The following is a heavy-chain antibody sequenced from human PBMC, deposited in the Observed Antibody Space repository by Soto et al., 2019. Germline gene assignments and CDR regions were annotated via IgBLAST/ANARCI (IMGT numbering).Heavy chain of an antibody. CDR1: GGSLSDYF. J-gene: IGHJ6*03. CDR2: INHLGSI. V-gene: IGHV4-34*01. CDR3: ARGGISHWAYFYYMDV. Sequence: PSETLSLTCVVSGGSLSDYFWSWIRQPPGMALEWIGEINHLGSINYNPSLKSRVTMSVDTSKNQFSLTLNSVTAADTATYYCARGGISHWAYFYYMDVWDRGPTVTVSS. D-gene: IGHD2-21*01.